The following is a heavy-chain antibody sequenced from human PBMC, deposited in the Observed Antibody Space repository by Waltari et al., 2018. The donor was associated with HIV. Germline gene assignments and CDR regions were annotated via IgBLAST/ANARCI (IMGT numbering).Heavy chain of an antibody. CDR3: ARADGLGELSVH. CDR1: GFTFSSYS. Sequence: EVQLVESGGGLVQPGGYLRRSGAASGFTFSSYSMNWVRQAPGKGLEWVSYIISSSSTIYYADSVKGRFTISRDNAKNSLYLQMNSLRAEDTAVYYCARADGLGELSVHWGQGTLVTVSS. CDR2: IISSSSTI. J-gene: IGHJ4*02. D-gene: IGHD3-16*02. V-gene: IGHV3-48*01.